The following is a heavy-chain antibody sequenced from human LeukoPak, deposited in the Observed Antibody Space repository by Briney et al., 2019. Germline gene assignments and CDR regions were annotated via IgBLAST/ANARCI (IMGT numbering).Heavy chain of an antibody. CDR3: ATPRPPHNVLRFLD. CDR1: GFTVSSNY. J-gene: IGHJ4*02. D-gene: IGHD3-3*01. CDR2: IYSGGST. V-gene: IGHV3-53*01. Sequence: GGSLRLSCAASGFTVSSNYMSWVRQAPGKGLEWVSVIYSGGSTYYADSVKGRFTISRDNSKNTLYLQMNSLRAEDTAVYYCATPRPPHNVLRFLDWGQGTLVTVSS.